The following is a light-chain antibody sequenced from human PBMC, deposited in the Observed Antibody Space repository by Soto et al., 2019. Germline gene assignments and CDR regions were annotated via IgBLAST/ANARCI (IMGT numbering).Light chain of an antibody. CDR1: QNINIW. CDR2: KAS. Sequence: DLPMTQSPSTLSASVGDRVTITCRASQNINIWLAWYQQKPGTAPKLLIYKASTLESGDPSRFSANGSGTDFTLTISSLQPDDSATYYCQQYNGLPTWTFGQGTKVEMK. V-gene: IGKV1-5*03. CDR3: QQYNGLPTWT. J-gene: IGKJ1*01.